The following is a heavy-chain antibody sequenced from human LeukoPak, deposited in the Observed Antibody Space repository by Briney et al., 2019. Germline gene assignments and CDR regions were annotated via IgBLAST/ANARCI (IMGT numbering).Heavy chain of an antibody. J-gene: IGHJ6*03. V-gene: IGHV3-21*01. CDR2: ISSSSSYI. CDR1: GFTFSSYS. D-gene: IGHD3-16*02. CDR3: ARDLLGYNYHYMDV. Sequence: PGGSLRLSCAASGFTFSSYSMNWVRQAPGKGLEWVSSISSSSSYIYYADSVKGRFTISRDNAKNSLYLQMNSLRGEDTAVYYCARDLLGYNYHYMDVWGKGTTVTVSS.